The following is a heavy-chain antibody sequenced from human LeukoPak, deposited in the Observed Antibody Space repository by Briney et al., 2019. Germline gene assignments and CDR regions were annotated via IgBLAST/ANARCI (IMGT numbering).Heavy chain of an antibody. D-gene: IGHD3-10*01. V-gene: IGHV3-53*01. CDR1: GFTVSSNY. CDR2: IYSGGST. CDR3: ARGGSGGYYNLDY. J-gene: IGHJ4*02. Sequence: PGGSLRLSCVASGFTVSSNYMSWVRQAPGKGLEWVSVIYSGGSTYYADSVKGRFTISRDNSKNTLYLQMNSLRAEDTAVYHCARGGSGGYYNLDYWGQGTLVTVSS.